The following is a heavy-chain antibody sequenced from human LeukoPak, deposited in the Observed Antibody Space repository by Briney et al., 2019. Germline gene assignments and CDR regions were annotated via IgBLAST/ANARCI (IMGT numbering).Heavy chain of an antibody. CDR1: GYTFTSYY. V-gene: IGHV1-46*01. Sequence: ASVKVSCKASGYTFTSYYMHWVRQAPGQGLEWMGMINPSGGSTSYAQKFQGRVTITADKSTSTAYMELSSLRSEDTAVYYCARDYWTGNYFDYWGQGTLVTVSS. CDR2: INPSGGST. J-gene: IGHJ4*02. CDR3: ARDYWTGNYFDY. D-gene: IGHD3/OR15-3a*01.